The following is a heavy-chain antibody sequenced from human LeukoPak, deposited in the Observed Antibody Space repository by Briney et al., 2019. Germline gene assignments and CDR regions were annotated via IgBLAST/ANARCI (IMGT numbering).Heavy chain of an antibody. V-gene: IGHV4-39*01. CDR3: ARHVGQQQKYFYYGMDV. Sequence: SETLSLTCTVSGGSISNSSYYWGWIRQPPGKGLEWVGGIYYSGSTYYNPSLKSRVTISVDTSKNQFSLKLSSVTAADTAVYYCARHVGQQQKYFYYGMDVWGQGTTVTVSS. D-gene: IGHD6-13*01. CDR1: GGSISNSSYY. J-gene: IGHJ6*02. CDR2: IYYSGST.